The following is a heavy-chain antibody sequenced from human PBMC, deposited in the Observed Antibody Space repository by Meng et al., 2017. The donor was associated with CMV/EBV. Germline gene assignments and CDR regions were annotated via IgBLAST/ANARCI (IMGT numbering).Heavy chain of an antibody. CDR3: AKDLFVDTAMVTGYYYGMDV. CDR2: ISGSGGST. J-gene: IGHJ6*02. D-gene: IGHD5-18*01. V-gene: IGHV3-23*01. Sequence: GESLKISCAASGFTFSSYAMSWVRQAPGKGLEWVSAISGSGGSTYYADSVKGRFTISRDNSKNTLYLQMNSLRAEDTAVYYCAKDLFVDTAMVTGYYYGMDVWGQGTTVTVSS. CDR1: GFTFSSYA.